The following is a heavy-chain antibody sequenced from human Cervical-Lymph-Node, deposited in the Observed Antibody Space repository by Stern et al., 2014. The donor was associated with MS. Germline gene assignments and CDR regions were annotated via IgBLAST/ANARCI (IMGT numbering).Heavy chain of an antibody. CDR1: GYTFSDHY. Sequence: VQLVESGAEVKKPGATVKVSCKASGYTFSDHYIHWVRQAPGQGLEWMGWINPDSGTKVDEHKFEGRFTMTRDTSISTVYMELSRLRSDDTAQYYCARGGKTDYYYGMDVWGQGTTVTVSS. D-gene: IGHD1-26*01. CDR2: INPDSGTK. V-gene: IGHV1-2*02. CDR3: ARGGKTDYYYGMDV. J-gene: IGHJ6*02.